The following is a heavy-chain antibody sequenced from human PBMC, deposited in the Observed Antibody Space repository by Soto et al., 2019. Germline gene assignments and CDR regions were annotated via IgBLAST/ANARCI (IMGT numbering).Heavy chain of an antibody. CDR1: GGSISSGDYY. J-gene: IGHJ6*02. CDR2: IYYSGST. V-gene: IGHV4-30-4*01. D-gene: IGHD2-15*01. CDR3: ARVSCSGGSCYHNSYYYYATDV. Sequence: SETLSLTGTVSGGSISSGDYYWSWIRQPPGKGLEWIGYIYYSGSTYYNPSLKSRVTISVDTSKNQFSLKLSSETAADTAVDFFARVSCSGGSCYHNSYYYYATDVWGQAPLLTLSS.